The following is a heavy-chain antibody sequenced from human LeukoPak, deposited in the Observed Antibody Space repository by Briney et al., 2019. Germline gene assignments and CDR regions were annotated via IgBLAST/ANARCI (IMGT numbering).Heavy chain of an antibody. CDR2: IYISGSA. J-gene: IGHJ5*02. Sequence: SETLSLTCTVSDASISSSYWSWIRQPPGKGLEWIGYIYISGSANYNPSLTSRVTISLDTSKNQFSLKLTSVTAADTAVYYCARLYSGRFDPWGQGTLVTVSS. CDR1: DASISSSY. CDR3: ARLYSGRFDP. D-gene: IGHD5-12*01. V-gene: IGHV4-4*09.